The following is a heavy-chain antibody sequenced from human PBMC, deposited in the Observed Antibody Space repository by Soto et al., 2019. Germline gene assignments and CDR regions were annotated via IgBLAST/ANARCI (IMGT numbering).Heavy chain of an antibody. D-gene: IGHD3-10*01. CDR2: ISGSGGST. V-gene: IGHV3-23*01. J-gene: IGHJ5*02. Sequence: GGCLGIGSAASRLTVSSYAMSGVRQAPGKGLEWVSAISGSGGSTYYADSVKGRFTISRDNSKNTLYLQMNSLRAEDTAVYYCAKVPPGGSGSTNWFDPWGQGTLVTVPS. CDR3: AKVPPGGSGSTNWFDP. CDR1: RLTVSSYA.